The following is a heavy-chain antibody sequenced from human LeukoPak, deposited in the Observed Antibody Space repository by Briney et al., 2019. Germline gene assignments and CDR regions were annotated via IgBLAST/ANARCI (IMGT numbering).Heavy chain of an antibody. V-gene: IGHV5-51*01. Sequence: GESLKISCKGSGYSFTSYWIGWVRQMPGKGLEWMGIIYPGDSDTRYSPSFQGQVPISADKSLSTAYLPRRSLKASDPPLYYCARRLYGGGGVDYWGQGTLVTVSS. CDR2: IYPGDSDT. D-gene: IGHD4/OR15-4a*01. CDR3: ARRLYGGGGVDY. CDR1: GYSFTSYW. J-gene: IGHJ4*02.